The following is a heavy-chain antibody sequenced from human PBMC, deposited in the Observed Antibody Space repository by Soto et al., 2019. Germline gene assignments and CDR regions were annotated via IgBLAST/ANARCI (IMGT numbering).Heavy chain of an antibody. D-gene: IGHD3-22*01. J-gene: IGHJ4*02. Sequence: SETLSITCAFSVGSFSDYYWSWIRQPPGRGLEWIGEINHSGSTNYNPSLKSRVTISVDTSKNQFSLKLRSVTAADTAVYYCASDRAPRGYSSGYYYFLDSWGQGTMLTVSS. V-gene: IGHV4-34*01. CDR3: ASDRAPRGYSSGYYYFLDS. CDR2: INHSGST. CDR1: VGSFSDYY.